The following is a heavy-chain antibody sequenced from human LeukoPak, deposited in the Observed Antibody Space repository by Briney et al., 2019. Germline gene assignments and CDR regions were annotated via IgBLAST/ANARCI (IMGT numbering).Heavy chain of an antibody. J-gene: IGHJ6*03. D-gene: IGHD2-2*01. V-gene: IGHV3-23*01. CDR3: AKGLGTSSKIYYYYMDV. CDR1: GFTFSSYA. CDR2: ISGSGGST. Sequence: PGGSLRLSCAASGFTFSSYAMSWVRQAPGKGLEWVSAISGSGGSTYYADSVKGRFTISRDNSKNTLYLQMNSLRAEDTAVYYCAKGLGTSSKIYYYYMDVWGKGTTVTVSS.